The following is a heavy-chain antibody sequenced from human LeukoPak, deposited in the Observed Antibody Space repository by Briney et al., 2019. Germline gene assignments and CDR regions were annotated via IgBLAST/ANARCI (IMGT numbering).Heavy chain of an antibody. J-gene: IGHJ5*02. Sequence: SGTLSLTCTVSGASISSYFWTWIRQSPGKGLEWIGYIYYSGSTNYNPSLKSRVTISEDTSKNQFSLKLNSVTAADTAVYYCARYDYGSGYPGSWLDPWGQGTLVTVSS. CDR1: GASISSYF. CDR2: IYYSGST. CDR3: ARYDYGSGYPGSWLDP. D-gene: IGHD3-10*01. V-gene: IGHV4-59*08.